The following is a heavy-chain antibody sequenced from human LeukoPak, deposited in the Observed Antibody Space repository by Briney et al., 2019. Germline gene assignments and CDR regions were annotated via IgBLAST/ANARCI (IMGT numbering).Heavy chain of an antibody. D-gene: IGHD3-22*01. CDR1: GYIFTGYY. V-gene: IGHV1-46*01. CDR2: INPSGGST. CDR3: ARAYLSYYYDSSGYDCWFDP. Sequence: ASVKVSCKASGYIFTGYYMHWVRQAPGQGLEWMGIINPSGGSTSYAQKFQGRVTMTRDTSTSTVYMELSSLRSEDTAVYYCARAYLSYYYDSSGYDCWFDPWGQGTLVTVYS. J-gene: IGHJ5*02.